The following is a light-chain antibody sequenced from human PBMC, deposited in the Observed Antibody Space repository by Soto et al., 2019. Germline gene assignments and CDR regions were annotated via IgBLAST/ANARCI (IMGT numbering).Light chain of an antibody. J-gene: IGLJ1*01. CDR2: DVS. V-gene: IGLV2-14*01. CDR3: SSYTSSSTLYV. CDR1: SSDVGGYNY. Sequence: QSVLTQPASVSASPGQSSTISCTGKSSDVGGYNYVSWYQQHPGKAPKLMIYDVSNRPSGVSSRFSGSKSGNTASLTISGLQAEDEADYYCSSYTSSSTLYVFGTGTKVTVL.